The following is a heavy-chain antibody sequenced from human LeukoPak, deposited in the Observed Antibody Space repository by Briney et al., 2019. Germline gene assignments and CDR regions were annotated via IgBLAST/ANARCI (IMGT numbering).Heavy chain of an antibody. V-gene: IGHV4-39*01. CDR3: ARHIVYVSGSYSFDF. J-gene: IGHJ4*02. CDR2: IYYTGAT. CDR1: RSSISNTSYY. D-gene: IGHD3-10*01. Sequence: SETLSLTCTVSRSSISNTSYYWGWIRQPPGKGLEWIGSIYYTGATYYNPSLKRRVTISVDTSRNQFSLKLTSETAADTAVYYCARHIVYVSGSYSFDFWGQGTLVTVSS.